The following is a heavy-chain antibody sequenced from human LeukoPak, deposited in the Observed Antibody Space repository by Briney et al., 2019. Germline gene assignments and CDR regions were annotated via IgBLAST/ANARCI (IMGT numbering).Heavy chain of an antibody. CDR3: AMTPCSGDICFFDF. D-gene: IGHD2-15*01. CDR1: GYSFIDHY. J-gene: IGHJ4*02. Sequence: ASVKVPCKASGYSFIDHYIHWVRQAPGQGLEWMGRINPNSGDTIYAQKFQDRVTMTRDTSISTAYMELNRLISDDTAVYYCAMTPCSGDICFFDFWGQGTLVTVSS. V-gene: IGHV1-2*02. CDR2: INPNSGDT.